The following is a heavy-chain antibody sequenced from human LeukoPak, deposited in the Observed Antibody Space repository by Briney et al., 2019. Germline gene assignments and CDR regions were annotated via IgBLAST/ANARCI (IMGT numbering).Heavy chain of an antibody. Sequence: SVKVSCKASGGTFSSYAISWVRQAPGQGLEWMGGIIPIFGTANYAQKFQGRVTITADGSTSTAYMELNSLRAEDTAEYYCARGGYSYGYSEEPFDYWGQGTLVTVSS. CDR1: GGTFSSYA. CDR3: ARGGYSYGYSEEPFDY. D-gene: IGHD5-18*01. J-gene: IGHJ4*02. CDR2: IIPIFGTA. V-gene: IGHV1-69*13.